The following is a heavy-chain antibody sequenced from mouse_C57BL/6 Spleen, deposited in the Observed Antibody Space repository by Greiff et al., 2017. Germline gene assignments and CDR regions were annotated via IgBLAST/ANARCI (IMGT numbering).Heavy chain of an antibody. D-gene: IGHD2-3*01. J-gene: IGHJ3*01. CDR3: AREGIYDGSSFAY. CDR1: GYAFTNYL. V-gene: IGHV1-54*01. Sequence: QVHVKQSGAELVRPGTSVKVSCKASGYAFTNYLIEWVKQRPGQGLEWIGVINPGSGGTNYNEKFKGKATLTADKSSSTAYMQLSSLTSEDSAVYFCAREGIYDGSSFAYWGQGTLVTVSA. CDR2: INPGSGGT.